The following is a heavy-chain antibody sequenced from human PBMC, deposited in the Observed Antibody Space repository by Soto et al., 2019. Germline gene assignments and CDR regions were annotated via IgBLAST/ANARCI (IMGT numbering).Heavy chain of an antibody. V-gene: IGHV3-15*07. CDR1: GLTFSDAW. CDR3: IWESKFYSAWR. Sequence: VQVMESGGGLVKPGGSLRLSCTVSGLTFSDAWLNWVRQAPGKGLEWVGRIKSKAGSATPDYAAPVKGRFTISRDDSQGRLYLQMNSLQTDDTAVYYCIWESKFYSAWRWGQGTLVTVST. J-gene: IGHJ4*02. D-gene: IGHD1-26*01. CDR2: IKSKAGSATP.